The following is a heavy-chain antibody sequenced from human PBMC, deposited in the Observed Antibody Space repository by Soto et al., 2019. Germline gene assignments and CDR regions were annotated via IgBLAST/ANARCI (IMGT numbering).Heavy chain of an antibody. V-gene: IGHV3-30*18. D-gene: IGHD2-21*02. CDR1: GFTFSSYG. CDR3: AKGLAYCGGDCYSRYDL. J-gene: IGHJ2*01. CDR2: ISYDGSNK. Sequence: QVQLVESGGGVVQPGRSLRLSCAASGFTFSSYGIHWVRQAPGKGLEWVAVISYDGSNKYYADSVKGRFTISRDNSKNXXYLKLNSLRAEDTAVYYCAKGLAYCGGDCYSRYDLWGRGTLVTVSS.